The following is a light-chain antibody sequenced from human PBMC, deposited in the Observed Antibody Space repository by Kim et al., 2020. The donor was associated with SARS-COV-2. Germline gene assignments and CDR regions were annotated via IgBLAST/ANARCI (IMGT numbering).Light chain of an antibody. CDR2: GAS. CDR1: QSVTSNS. V-gene: IGKV3-20*01. Sequence: SLSPGERATLSCRASQSVTSNSLAWYQQKPGQAPRLLIYGASSRATGIPDRFSGSGSGTDFTLTISRLEPEDFAVYYCQQSAASRTFGQGTKVDIK. J-gene: IGKJ1*01. CDR3: QQSAASRT.